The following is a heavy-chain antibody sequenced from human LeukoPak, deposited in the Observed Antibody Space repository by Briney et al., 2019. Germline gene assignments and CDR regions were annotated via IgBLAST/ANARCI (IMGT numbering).Heavy chain of an antibody. CDR1: GFTFSSFA. V-gene: IGHV3-23*01. CDR2: ISGDSDYT. D-gene: IGHD4-23*01. CDR3: TKGPYLTTVASFFDP. Sequence: GGSLRLSCAASGFTFSSFAMSWVRQAPGKGLQWVSSISGDSDYTYHADSVKGRFTISRDNSKNTMYLQMTSLRPDDTALYYCTKGPYLTTVASFFDPWGEGTLVTVSS. J-gene: IGHJ5*02.